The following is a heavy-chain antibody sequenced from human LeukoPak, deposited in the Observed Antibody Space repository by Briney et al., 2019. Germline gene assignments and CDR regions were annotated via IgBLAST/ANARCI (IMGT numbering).Heavy chain of an antibody. Sequence: SQTLSLTYPVAGGSISSYYWSWIRQPAGKGLEWIGRIYTSGSTNYNPSLKSRVTMSVDTSKNQFSLKLSSVTAADTAVYYCARGLDSGYFDYWGQGTLVTVSS. CDR3: ARGLDSGYFDY. V-gene: IGHV4-4*07. CDR2: IYTSGST. J-gene: IGHJ4*02. CDR1: GGSISSYY. D-gene: IGHD1-26*01.